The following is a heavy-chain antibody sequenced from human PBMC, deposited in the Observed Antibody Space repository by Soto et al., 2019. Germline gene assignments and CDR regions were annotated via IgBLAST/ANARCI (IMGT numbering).Heavy chain of an antibody. D-gene: IGHD3-16*01. V-gene: IGHV3-23*01. CDR3: AQLGLMTFSHKHYFNH. J-gene: IGHJ4*02. CDR2: IKSDGSST. CDR1: GFSFDNYG. Sequence: PGGSLRLSCVASGFSFDNYGMSWVRQAPGKGLEWDSAIKSDGSSTYYAASVKDRFTISRDNSKNTLYLQLNSLRAEDTAVYYCAQLGLMTFSHKHYFNHWGRGTLVTVSS.